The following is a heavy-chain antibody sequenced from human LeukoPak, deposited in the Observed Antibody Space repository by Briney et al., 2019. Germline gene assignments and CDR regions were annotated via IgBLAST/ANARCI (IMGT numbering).Heavy chain of an antibody. D-gene: IGHD6-13*01. J-gene: IGHJ4*02. V-gene: IGHV1-2*02. CDR1: GYTFTDYC. CDR3: ALLFSSTWYRFDS. Sequence: AAVKVSCKASGYTFTDYCMHWVRQAPGQGREWMGGVNTNSGDTNHAHKFQGRVTMTSDTSISTAYMDLSRVRSDDTAVYYCALLFSSTWYRFDSWGQGTLVTVSS. CDR2: VNTNSGDT.